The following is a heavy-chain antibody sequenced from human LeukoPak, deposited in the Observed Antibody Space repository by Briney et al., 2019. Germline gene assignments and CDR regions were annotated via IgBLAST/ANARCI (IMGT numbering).Heavy chain of an antibody. CDR2: VNPNSGGT. CDR1: GYTFNGFY. V-gene: IGHV1-2*02. J-gene: IGHJ4*02. Sequence: ASVKVSCKASGYTFNGFYLHWVRQAPGQGLEWMGWVNPNSGGTNYAQKFQGRVTMTRDTSISTAYMELSRLRSDDTAVYYCARWMATVTTPDYWGQGTLVTVSS. D-gene: IGHD4-11*01. CDR3: ARWMATVTTPDY.